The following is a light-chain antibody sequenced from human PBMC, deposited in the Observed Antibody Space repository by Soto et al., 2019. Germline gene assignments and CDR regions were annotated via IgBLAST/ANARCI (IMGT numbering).Light chain of an antibody. CDR1: PSVTNF. CDR3: QHRSHWPLT. V-gene: IGKV3-11*01. Sequence: EIVLTQSPATLSLSPGARATLSCRASPSVTNFLAWYQQKPGQAPRLLIYDASNRATGIPARFSGSGYGTAGTLTLSSLEPEDFSVYDCQHRSHWPLTFGGGTKVDIK. CDR2: DAS. J-gene: IGKJ4*01.